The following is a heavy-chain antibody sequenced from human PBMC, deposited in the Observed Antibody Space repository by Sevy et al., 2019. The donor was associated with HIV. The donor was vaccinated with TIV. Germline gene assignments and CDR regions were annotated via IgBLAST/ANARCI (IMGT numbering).Heavy chain of an antibody. CDR2: ISGSGGST. D-gene: IGHD5-12*01. CDR1: GFTFSSYA. V-gene: IGHV3-23*01. Sequence: GGSLRLSCAASGFTFSSYAMSWVRQAPGKGLEWVSAISGSGGSTYYADSVKGRFTISRDNSKNTLYLQMNSLRAEDTAVYYCAKAQSKIVATILAWGQRTLVTVSS. CDR3: AKAQSKIVATILA. J-gene: IGHJ4*02.